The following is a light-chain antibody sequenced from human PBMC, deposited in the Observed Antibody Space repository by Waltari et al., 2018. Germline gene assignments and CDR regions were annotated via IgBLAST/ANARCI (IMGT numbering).Light chain of an antibody. V-gene: IGKV1-27*01. J-gene: IGKJ4*01. CDR1: QGISND. CDR3: QKYSRAPPLT. Sequence: DIQMTQSPSSLSASVGDRFTITCRASQGISNDLAWYQQKPGKIPRLLIYSASTLQSGVPSRFGGSGSGTDFTLTITSLQPEDVATYYCQKYSRAPPLTFGGGTKVEIK. CDR2: SAS.